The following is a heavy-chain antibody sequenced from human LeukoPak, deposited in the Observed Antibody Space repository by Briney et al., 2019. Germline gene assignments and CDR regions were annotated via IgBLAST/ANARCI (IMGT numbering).Heavy chain of an antibody. D-gene: IGHD3-3*01. CDR2: MNPNSGNT. J-gene: IGHJ4*02. Sequence: GASVKVSCKASGYTFTSYDINWVREATGQGLEWMGWMNPNSGNTGYAQKFQERVTMTGNTSISTAYMELSSVRSEDTAVYYCASGRYYDFWSGYYSHFDYWGQGTLVTVSS. V-gene: IGHV1-8*01. CDR1: GYTFTSYD. CDR3: ASGRYYDFWSGYYSHFDY.